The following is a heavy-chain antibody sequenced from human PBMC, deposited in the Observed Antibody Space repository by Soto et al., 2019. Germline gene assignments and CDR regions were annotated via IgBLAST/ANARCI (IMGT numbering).Heavy chain of an antibody. J-gene: IGHJ4*02. V-gene: IGHV3-33*01. Sequence: QVQLVESGGGVVQPGRSLRLSCTASGFSFGTYGMHWVRQAPSKGLEWVAVIWYDGSNEYYADSVQGRFTMSRDNSKNMLSLQMNSLRAEATALYYCARGANSPLWEPPAMFRFDYWGQGSLVNVS. CDR2: IWYDGSNE. CDR3: ARGANSPLWEPPAMFRFDY. D-gene: IGHD2-2*01. CDR1: GFSFGTYG.